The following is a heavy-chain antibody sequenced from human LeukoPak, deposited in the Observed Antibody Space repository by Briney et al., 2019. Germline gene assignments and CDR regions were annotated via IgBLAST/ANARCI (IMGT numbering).Heavy chain of an antibody. CDR1: GGSISSYY. Sequence: PSETLSLTCTVSGGSISSYYWSWIRQPPGKGLEWIGYIYYSGSTNYNPSLKSRVTISVDTSKNQFSLKLSSVTAADTAVYYCARGAVTSTIFGVVVDSFDYWGQGTLVTVSS. J-gene: IGHJ4*02. CDR2: IYYSGST. V-gene: IGHV4-59*01. CDR3: ARGAVTSTIFGVVVDSFDY. D-gene: IGHD3-3*01.